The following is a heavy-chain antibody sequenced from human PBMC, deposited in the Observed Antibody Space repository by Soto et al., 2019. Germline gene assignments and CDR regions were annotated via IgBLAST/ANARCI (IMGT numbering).Heavy chain of an antibody. V-gene: IGHV4-59*01. Sequence: SETLSLTCTVSGGSISSYYWSWIRQPPGKGLEWIGYISYSGSTNYNPSLTSRVTISVDTAKNQFSLILSSMTAADTAVYYCARGLRGSYPSYYYYGMDVWGQGTTVTVSS. CDR1: GGSISSYY. CDR2: ISYSGST. J-gene: IGHJ6*02. CDR3: ARGLRGSYPSYYYYGMDV. D-gene: IGHD1-26*01.